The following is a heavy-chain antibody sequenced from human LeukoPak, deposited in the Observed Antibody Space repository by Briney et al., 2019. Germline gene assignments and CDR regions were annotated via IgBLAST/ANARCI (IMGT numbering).Heavy chain of an antibody. CDR1: GYTFTGYY. CDR2: INPNSGGT. J-gene: IGHJ3*02. Sequence: ASVKVSCKASGYTFTGYYMHWVRQAPGQGLEWMGWINPNSGGTNYAQKFQGRVTMTRDTSISTAYMELSRLRSDDTAVYYCARDVGGSGYHHSSGAFDIWGQGTMVTVSS. V-gene: IGHV1-2*02. D-gene: IGHD3-3*01. CDR3: ARDVGGSGYHHSSGAFDI.